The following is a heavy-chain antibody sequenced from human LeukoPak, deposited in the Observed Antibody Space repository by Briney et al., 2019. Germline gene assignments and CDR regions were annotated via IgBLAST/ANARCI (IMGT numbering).Heavy chain of an antibody. CDR1: GFTFSNAW. Sequence: GGSLRLSCAASGFTFSNAWVSWVRQAPGKGLEWVSLIYSGGSTYYADSVKGRFTISRDNSRNTLYLQMNSLRAEDTAVYYCARDVSCWGQGTLVTVSS. CDR2: IYSGGST. CDR3: ARDVSC. V-gene: IGHV3-66*01. J-gene: IGHJ4*02.